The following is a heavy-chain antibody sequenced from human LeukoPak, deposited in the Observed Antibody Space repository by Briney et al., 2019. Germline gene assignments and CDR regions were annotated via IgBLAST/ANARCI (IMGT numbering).Heavy chain of an antibody. V-gene: IGHV4-39*01. D-gene: IGHD6-13*01. J-gene: IGHJ4*02. CDR1: GGSISSSSYY. CDR2: IFYRGST. Sequence: PSETLSLTCTVSGGSISSSSYYWGWTRQPPGKGLEWIGSIFYRGSTYYNPSLRSRVTISVDTSKNQFSLKLSSVTAADTAVYYCARLVAAGTRAFDYWGQGTLVTVSS. CDR3: ARLVAAGTRAFDY.